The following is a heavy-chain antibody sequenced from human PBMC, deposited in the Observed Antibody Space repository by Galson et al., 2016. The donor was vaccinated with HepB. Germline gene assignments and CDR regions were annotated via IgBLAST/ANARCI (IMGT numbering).Heavy chain of an antibody. CDR3: ARDGGYCSSNSCYNDAFDI. CDR2: INAGNGNT. CDR1: GYTFTSYA. J-gene: IGHJ3*02. V-gene: IGHV1-3*01. D-gene: IGHD2-2*02. Sequence: SVKVSCKASGYTFTSYAMHWVRQAPGQRLEWMGWINAGNGNTKYSQKFQGRVTITRDTSASTAYMELSSLRSEDTAVYYCARDGGYCSSNSCYNDAFDIWGQGTMVTVSS.